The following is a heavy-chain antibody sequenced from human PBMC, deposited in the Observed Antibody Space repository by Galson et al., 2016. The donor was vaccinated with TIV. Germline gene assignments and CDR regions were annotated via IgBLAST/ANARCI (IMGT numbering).Heavy chain of an antibody. CDR1: GYTFTHYY. V-gene: IGHV1-2*06. J-gene: IGHJ4*02. CDR2: INPDSGGT. Sequence: SVKVSCKASGYTFTHYYMHWVRQAPGQGPEWTGRINPDSGGTDYAQKFQGRVTMTRDTSISTAYMDLSRLRSDDTAVYFCAKMDSSGFDYVRRFDFWGQGTLATVSS. D-gene: IGHD3-22*01. CDR3: AKMDSSGFDYVRRFDF.